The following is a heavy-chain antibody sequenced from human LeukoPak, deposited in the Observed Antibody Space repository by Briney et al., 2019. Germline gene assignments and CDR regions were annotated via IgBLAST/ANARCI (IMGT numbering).Heavy chain of an antibody. J-gene: IGHJ4*02. D-gene: IGHD3-10*01. CDR2: ISSGGSSI. V-gene: IGHV3-48*01. CDR1: GFTFSSYS. Sequence: GGSLRLSCAASGFTFSSYSMNWVRQAPGKGLEWVSYISSGGSSIYYADSVKGRFTISRDNAKNSLYLQMNSLRAEDTAVYYCARDTYGSGSYYNAPLDYWGQGTLVTVSS. CDR3: ARDTYGSGSYYNAPLDY.